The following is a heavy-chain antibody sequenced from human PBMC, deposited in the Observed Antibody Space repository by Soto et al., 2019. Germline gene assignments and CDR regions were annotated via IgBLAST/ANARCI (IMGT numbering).Heavy chain of an antibody. CDR1: GYTFTGYY. J-gene: IGHJ4*02. CDR3: ARGSNPFIAVADY. Sequence: GASVKVSCKASGYTFTGYYMHWVRQAPGQGLEWMGWINPNSGGTNYAQKFQGWVTMTRDTSISTAYMELSRLRSDDTAVYYCARGSNPFIAVADYWGQGTLVTVSS. CDR2: INPNSGGT. D-gene: IGHD6-19*01. V-gene: IGHV1-2*04.